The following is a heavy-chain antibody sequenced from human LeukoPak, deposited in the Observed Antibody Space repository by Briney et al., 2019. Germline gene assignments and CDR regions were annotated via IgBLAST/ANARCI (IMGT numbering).Heavy chain of an antibody. CDR3: ARVAAEVVGLPGVIGFGWLRRDYYYVDV. D-gene: IGHD2-2*02. J-gene: IGHJ6*03. CDR1: GYTFTSYY. Sequence: GASVKVSCKASGYTFTSYYVHWVRQAPGEGLEWMGIINPSGGSTSYAQKFQGRVTMTRDMSTSTVYMELSSLRSEDTAVYHCARVAAEVVGLPGVIGFGWLRRDYYYVDVWGKGTTVTVSS. V-gene: IGHV1-46*01. CDR2: INPSGGST.